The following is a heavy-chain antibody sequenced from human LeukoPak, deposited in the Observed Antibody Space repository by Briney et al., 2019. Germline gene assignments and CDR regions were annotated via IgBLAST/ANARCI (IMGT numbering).Heavy chain of an antibody. Sequence: GGSLRLSCAVSGFTFSSDWMRCFIQEPRERGVGVANIKQDGGEKYYMDSVKGRFTISIDTSKNTLYLQMNSLSAADTAVYYCASRFLEWSPLSFFDYWGQGTLVTVSS. CDR2: IKQDGGEK. CDR3: ASRFLEWSPLSFFDY. J-gene: IGHJ4*02. D-gene: IGHD3-3*01. CDR1: GFTFSSDW. V-gene: IGHV3-7*03.